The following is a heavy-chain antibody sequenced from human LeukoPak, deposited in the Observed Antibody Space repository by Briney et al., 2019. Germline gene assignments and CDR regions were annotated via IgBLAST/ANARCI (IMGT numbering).Heavy chain of an antibody. J-gene: IGHJ4*02. CDR3: AKDY. V-gene: IGHV3-30-3*01. CDR1: GFTFSSYA. Sequence: GGSLRLSCAASGFTFSSYAMHWVRQAPGKGLEWVAVISYDGSNKYYADSVKGRFTISRDNSKDTLYLQMNSLRAEDTAVYYCAKDYWGQGTLVTVSS. CDR2: ISYDGSNK.